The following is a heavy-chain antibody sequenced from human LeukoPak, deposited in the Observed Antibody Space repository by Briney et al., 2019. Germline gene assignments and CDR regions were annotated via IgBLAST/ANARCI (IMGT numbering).Heavy chain of an antibody. Sequence: PLVLLSLTQDGRRGGYRGNYWSWMRQHQEKGLEWIGEINHSGSTNYNPSLKSRVTISVDTSKNQFSLKLSSVTAADTAVYYCAREVVDIVATTLSYFDYWGQGTLVTVSS. CDR3: AREVVDIVATTLSYFDY. D-gene: IGHD5-12*01. J-gene: IGHJ4*02. CDR2: INHSGST. CDR1: RGGYRGNY. V-gene: IGHV4-34*01.